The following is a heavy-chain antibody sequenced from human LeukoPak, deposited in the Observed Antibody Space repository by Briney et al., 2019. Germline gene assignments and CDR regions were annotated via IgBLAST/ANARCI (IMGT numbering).Heavy chain of an antibody. CDR2: LSGSGGST. J-gene: IGHJ5*02. D-gene: IGHD4-23*01. Sequence: GGSLRLSCAASGFTFSSYAMSWVRPAPGKGLEWVLALSGSGGSTYYADSVKGRFTISRDNSKNTLYLQMNSLRAADTAVYYCAKDYGGNPYNWFDPWGQGTLVTVSS. CDR3: AKDYGGNPYNWFDP. V-gene: IGHV3-23*01. CDR1: GFTFSSYA.